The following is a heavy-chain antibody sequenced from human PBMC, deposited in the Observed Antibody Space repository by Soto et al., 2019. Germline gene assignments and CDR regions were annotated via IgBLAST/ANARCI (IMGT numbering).Heavy chain of an antibody. Sequence: SPTLSLPCAISGDSVSSNSAAWNWIRQSPSRGLEWLGRTYYRSKWYNDYAVSVKSRITINPDTSKNQFSLQLNSVTPEDTAVYYCARGGAARPFDYYYYYGMDVWGQGTTVTVSS. CDR3: ARGGAARPFDYYYYYGMDV. V-gene: IGHV6-1*01. J-gene: IGHJ6*02. CDR2: TYYRSKWYN. D-gene: IGHD6-6*01. CDR1: GDSVSSNSAA.